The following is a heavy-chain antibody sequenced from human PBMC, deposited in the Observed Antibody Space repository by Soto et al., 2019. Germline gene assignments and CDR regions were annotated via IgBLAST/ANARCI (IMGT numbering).Heavy chain of an antibody. V-gene: IGHV3-23*01. Sequence: EVQLLESGGGLVQPGGSLRLSCAASGFTFSSYTMSWVRQAPGEGLEWVSALSGSGANTYYAASVKGRFTISRDNSKNALYLQMNSLRAEDTAVYYCAKEFHSSQTIRLDYWGQGTLVTVSS. CDR1: GFTFSSYT. CDR2: LSGSGANT. D-gene: IGHD3-3*01. CDR3: AKEFHSSQTIRLDY. J-gene: IGHJ4*02.